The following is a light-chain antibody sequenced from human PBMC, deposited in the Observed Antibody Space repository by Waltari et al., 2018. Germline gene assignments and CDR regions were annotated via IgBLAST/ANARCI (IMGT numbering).Light chain of an antibody. CDR2: GKN. J-gene: IGLJ2*01. CDR1: SLSTYY. V-gene: IGLV3-19*01. CDR3: TSRDISGDVV. Sequence: SSELTQDPAVSVALGQPGTITFPGASLSTYYGSWCRHKPGPAPVLVIYGKNNRPSGIPARFSASSSGNTASLTITGAQAEDEAHYYCTSRDISGDVVFGGGTKLTVL.